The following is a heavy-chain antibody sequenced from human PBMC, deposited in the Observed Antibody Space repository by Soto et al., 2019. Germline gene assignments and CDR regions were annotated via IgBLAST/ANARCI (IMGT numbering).Heavy chain of an antibody. D-gene: IGHD1-7*01. CDR3: TRSRPDHRNYFEYADAFDI. Sequence: VQLVESGGGLVQPRGSLKLSCAASGFTFSGSAMHWVRQASGKWLEWVGRIRSKTSSYATAYAASVKGRLIISRDDSEHTAYLQMNSLKTEDTAVYYCTRSRPDHRNYFEYADAFDIWGQGTMVTVSS. CDR2: IRSKTSSYAT. J-gene: IGHJ3*02. V-gene: IGHV3-73*02. CDR1: GFTFSGSA.